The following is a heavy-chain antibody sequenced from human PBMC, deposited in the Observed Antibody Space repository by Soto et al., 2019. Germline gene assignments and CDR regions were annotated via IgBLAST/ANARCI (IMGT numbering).Heavy chain of an antibody. V-gene: IGHV4-59*01. CDR3: ARAYGDYVFDY. J-gene: IGHJ4*02. CDR1: GGSISSYY. Sequence: PSETLSLTCTVSGGSISSYYLSWIRQPPGKGLEWIGYIYYSGSTNYNPSLKSRVTISVDTSKNQFSLKLSSVTAADTAVYYCARAYGDYVFDYWGQGTLVTVSS. CDR2: IYYSGST. D-gene: IGHD4-17*01.